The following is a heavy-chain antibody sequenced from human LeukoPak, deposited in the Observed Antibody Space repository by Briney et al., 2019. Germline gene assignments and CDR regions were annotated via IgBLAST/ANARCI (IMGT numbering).Heavy chain of an antibody. CDR1: GFTFSDYY. Sequence: GGSLRLSCAASGFTFSDYYMNWIRQAPGKGLEWVSYVSSSSSTIYYADSVKGRFTISRDNAKNSLYLQMNSLRAEDTAVYYCARAHYAYCGGDCYAFGYWGQGTLVTVSS. J-gene: IGHJ4*02. CDR3: ARAHYAYCGGDCYAFGY. CDR2: VSSSSSTI. D-gene: IGHD2-21*01. V-gene: IGHV3-11*04.